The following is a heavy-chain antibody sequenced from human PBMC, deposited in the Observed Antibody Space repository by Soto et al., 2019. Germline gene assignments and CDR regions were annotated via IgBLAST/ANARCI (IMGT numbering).Heavy chain of an antibody. CDR3: AKGRYYDLYGMDV. Sequence: QVQLVESGGGVVQPGSSLRLSCAASGFTFSNNGMLWVRQAPGKWLEWVAVISYAGSSKYYAVSVKGRFTISRDNSKNTMFLQMNSMRAEDTAEFYCAKGRYYDLYGMDVWGQGTTVTVSS. V-gene: IGHV3-30*18. D-gene: IGHD3-22*01. J-gene: IGHJ6*02. CDR1: GFTFSNNG. CDR2: ISYAGSSK.